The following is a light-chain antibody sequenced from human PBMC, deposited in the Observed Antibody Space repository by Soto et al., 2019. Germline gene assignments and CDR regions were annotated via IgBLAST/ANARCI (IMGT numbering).Light chain of an antibody. CDR1: SSDVGNYNL. J-gene: IGLJ1*01. CDR2: EST. Sequence: QSALTQPASVSGSPGQSIAISCTGTSSDVGNYNLVSWYQQHPGKAPKLMIFESTKRPSGVSDRFSGSKSANTASLTISGLQAEDEADYYCCSYASSSTYVFGTGTK. V-gene: IGLV2-23*01. CDR3: CSYASSSTYV.